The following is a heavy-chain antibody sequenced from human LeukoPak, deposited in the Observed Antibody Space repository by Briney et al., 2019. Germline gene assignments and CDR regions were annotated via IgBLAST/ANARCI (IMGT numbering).Heavy chain of an antibody. CDR3: ARPLSSSASGAFDI. V-gene: IGHV1-69*05. Sequence: SVKVSCKASGGTFSSYAISWVRQAPGQGLEWMGRINPIFGTANYAQKFQGRVTITTDESTSTAYMELSSLRSEDTAVYYCARPLSSSASGAFDIWGQGTMVTVSS. J-gene: IGHJ3*02. CDR1: GGTFSSYA. D-gene: IGHD6-6*01. CDR2: INPIFGTA.